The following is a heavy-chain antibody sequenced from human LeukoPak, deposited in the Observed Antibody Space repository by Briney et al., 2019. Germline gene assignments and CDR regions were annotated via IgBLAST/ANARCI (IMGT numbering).Heavy chain of an antibody. V-gene: IGHV3-23*01. D-gene: IGHD6-19*01. CDR1: GFIFSTYG. J-gene: IGHJ4*02. CDR3: AKGTSTYSSGSFDY. CDR2: ISGSGSTT. Sequence: GGSLRLSCAASGFIFSTYGMSWVRQAPGKGLEWVISISGSGSTTFYADSVKGRFTISRDNSKNMLYPQMTSLRAEDTAVYYCAKGTSTYSSGSFDYWGRGTLVTVSS.